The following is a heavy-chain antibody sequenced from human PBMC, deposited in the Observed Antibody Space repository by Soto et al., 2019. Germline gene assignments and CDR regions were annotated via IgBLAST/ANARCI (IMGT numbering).Heavy chain of an antibody. D-gene: IGHD3-3*01. CDR3: ARGWGVVPLTWGYYYMDV. CDR1: GFTFSSYW. CDR2: IKQDGSEK. V-gene: IGHV3-7*01. J-gene: IGHJ6*03. Sequence: PGGSLRLSCAASGFTFSSYWMSWVRQAPGKGLEWVANIKQDGSEKYYVDSVKGRFTISRDNAKNSLYLQMNSLRAEDTAVYYFARGWGVVPLTWGYYYMDVWGKGTTVTVSS.